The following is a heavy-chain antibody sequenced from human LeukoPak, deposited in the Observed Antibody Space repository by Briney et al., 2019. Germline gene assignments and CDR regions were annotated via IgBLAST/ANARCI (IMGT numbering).Heavy chain of an antibody. CDR1: GFTFSTYS. J-gene: IGHJ4*02. CDR3: ARQIYSSQPFDC. Sequence: PGGSLRLSCAASGFTFSTYSMSWVRQAPGKGLEWVSGIGGSGGRTYFADSVKGRFTISRDNSKNTVYLQMNSLRAEDTAMYYCARQIYSSQPFDCWGQGTLVTVSS. V-gene: IGHV3-23*01. CDR2: IGGSGGRT. D-gene: IGHD6-13*01.